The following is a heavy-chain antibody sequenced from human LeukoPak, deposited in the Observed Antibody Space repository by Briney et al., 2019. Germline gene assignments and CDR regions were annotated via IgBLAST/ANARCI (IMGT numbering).Heavy chain of an antibody. CDR3: ARDRLKEDETDYYYYMDV. Sequence: SETLSLTCTVSGGSISSYYWSWIRQPPGKGLEWIGYICYSGSTNYNPSLKSRVTISVDTSKNQFSLKLSSVTAADTAVYYCARDRLKEDETDYYYYMDVWGKGTTVTVSS. CDR1: GGSISSYY. J-gene: IGHJ6*03. CDR2: ICYSGST. D-gene: IGHD1-14*01. V-gene: IGHV4-59*01.